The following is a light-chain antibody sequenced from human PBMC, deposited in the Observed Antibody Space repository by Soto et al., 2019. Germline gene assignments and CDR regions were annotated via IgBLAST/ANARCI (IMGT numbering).Light chain of an antibody. V-gene: IGKV3-15*01. CDR2: GAS. J-gene: IGKJ5*01. Sequence: EIVLTQSPVTLSVSPGERATLFCRASQSASTNLAWYQHKPGQAPRLLIYGASTRATAIPARISSSGSETEFTLTINSRESEDFAVYYCQHYNSWPRIAFGQGTRLEIK. CDR3: QHYNSWPRIA. CDR1: QSASTN.